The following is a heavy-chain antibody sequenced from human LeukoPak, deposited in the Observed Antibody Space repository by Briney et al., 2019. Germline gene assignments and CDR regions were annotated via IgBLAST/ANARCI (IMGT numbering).Heavy chain of an antibody. J-gene: IGHJ6*02. CDR1: GFTFGNYD. V-gene: IGHV3-13*05. CDR3: AKDYDILTGIMGDNGMDV. D-gene: IGHD3-9*01. Sequence: GGSLRLSCAASGFTFGNYDMHWVRQVIGKGLEWVAAIGTAGDPYYAASVKGRFTISRDNAKNSLYLQMNSLRAEDTALYYCAKDYDILTGIMGDNGMDVWGQGTTVTVSS. CDR2: IGTAGDP.